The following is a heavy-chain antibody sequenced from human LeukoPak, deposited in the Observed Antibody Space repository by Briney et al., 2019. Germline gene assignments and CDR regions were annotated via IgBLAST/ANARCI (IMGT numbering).Heavy chain of an antibody. CDR2: IYYRGST. V-gene: IGHV4-59*01. CDR3: ARDRSYGDYDY. D-gene: IGHD4-17*01. J-gene: IGHJ4*02. CDR1: GGSISGYY. Sequence: PSETLSLTCTVSGGSISGYYWSCIRQPPGKGLEWIGYIYYRGSTNSSPSLKCRVTLSVDASKNQFSLRLTSVTAADTAVYYCARDRSYGDYDYWGQGTVVIVSA.